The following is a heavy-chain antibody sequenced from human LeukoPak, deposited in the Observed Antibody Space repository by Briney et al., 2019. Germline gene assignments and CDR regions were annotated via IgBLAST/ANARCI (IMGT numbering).Heavy chain of an antibody. Sequence: SETLSLTCTVSGGSIISYYWSWIRQPPGKGLEWIGYIYYSGNTNYNPSLKSRVTILVDTSKNQFSLKLNSVTAADTAVYYCARGSGGYGDYVDYWGQGTLVTVSS. CDR1: GGSIISYY. J-gene: IGHJ4*02. CDR2: IYYSGNT. V-gene: IGHV4-59*01. D-gene: IGHD3-10*01. CDR3: ARGSGGYGDYVDY.